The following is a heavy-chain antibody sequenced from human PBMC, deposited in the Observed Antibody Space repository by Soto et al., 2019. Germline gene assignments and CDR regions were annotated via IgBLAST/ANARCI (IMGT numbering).Heavy chain of an antibody. CDR2: IYYSGST. V-gene: IGHV4-59*08. D-gene: IGHD5-18*01. CDR1: GGPISSYY. CDR3: ARGLRGYSYGNFDY. J-gene: IGHJ4*02. Sequence: SETLSLTCTVSGGPISSYYWSWIRQSPGKGLEWIGYIYYSGSTNYNPSLKSRVTISVDTSKNQFSLKLSSVTAADTAVYYCARGLRGYSYGNFDYWGQGTLVTVS.